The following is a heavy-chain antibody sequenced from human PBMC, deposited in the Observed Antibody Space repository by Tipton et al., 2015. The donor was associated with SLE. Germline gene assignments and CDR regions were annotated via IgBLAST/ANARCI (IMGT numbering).Heavy chain of an antibody. CDR2: TYYRSKWFN. CDR1: GDSVSTNSAA. CDR3: VRDFGQVFDS. V-gene: IGHV6-1*01. D-gene: IGHD3-16*01. Sequence: GLVKPSQTLSLTCAISGDSVSTNSAAWNWIRQSPSRGLEWLGRTYYRSKWFNDYAVSVKSRITINPDTSKNQFSLQLDSVTPEDTAVYYCVRDFGQVFDSWGRRSLVTVSS. J-gene: IGHJ4*02.